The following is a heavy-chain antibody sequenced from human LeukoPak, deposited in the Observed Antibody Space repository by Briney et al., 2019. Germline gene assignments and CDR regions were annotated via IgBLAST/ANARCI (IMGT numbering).Heavy chain of an antibody. CDR2: IWYDGSNK. CDR1: GFTFSSYG. J-gene: IGHJ4*02. CDR3: ATDRGWRTSGYYLYYFEY. Sequence: GGSLRLSCAASGFTFSSYGMHWVRQAPGKGLEWVAVIWYDGSNKYYADSVKGRFTISRDNTMNSLYLQMSSLRAEDTAVYYCATDRGWRTSGYYLYYFEYWGQGTLVTYSS. D-gene: IGHD3-3*01. V-gene: IGHV3-33*03.